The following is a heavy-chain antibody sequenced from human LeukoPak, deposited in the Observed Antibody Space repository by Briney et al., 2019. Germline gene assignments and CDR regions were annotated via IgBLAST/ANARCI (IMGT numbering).Heavy chain of an antibody. D-gene: IGHD1-1*01. Sequence: SQTLSLTCTVSGGSISSGGYHWSWIRQHPGKGLEWIGYISTSGTTNYNPSLKSRVAMSVDTSKNQFSLKLSSVTAADTALYYCARRFYNSSPFDYWGQGTLVTVSS. J-gene: IGHJ4*02. V-gene: IGHV4-31*03. CDR1: GGSISSGGYH. CDR3: ARRFYNSSPFDY. CDR2: ISTSGTT.